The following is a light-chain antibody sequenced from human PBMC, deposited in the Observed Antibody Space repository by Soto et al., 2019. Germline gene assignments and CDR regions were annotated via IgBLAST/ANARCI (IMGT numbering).Light chain of an antibody. CDR1: QGISNY. J-gene: IGKJ1*01. CDR3: QKYNSPPRT. V-gene: IGKV1-27*01. Sequence: DVQMTQSPPSLSASLGDRVTITCRASQGISNYLAWYQQKPGELPKLVIYAASILQTGVPSRFSGSGSGTDFSLTISSLQPEDVATYFCQKYNSPPRTFGQGTKVDIK. CDR2: AAS.